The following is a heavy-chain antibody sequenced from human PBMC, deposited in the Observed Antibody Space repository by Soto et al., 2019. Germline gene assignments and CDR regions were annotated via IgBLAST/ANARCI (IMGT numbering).Heavy chain of an antibody. D-gene: IGHD3-10*01. V-gene: IGHV4-34*01. J-gene: IGHJ4*02. Sequence: QVQLQQWGAGLLKPSETLSLTCAVNGGSFSDYYWNWIRRPPGKGLEWTGEINHIGRTNYNPSLKSRVTMLVDTSKKQFALKLSSGTAADAAVYYCARGEDYYGSGSYYKVAFYSWGQGTLVTVYS. CDR2: INHIGRT. CDR1: GGSFSDYY. CDR3: ARGEDYYGSGSYYKVAFYS.